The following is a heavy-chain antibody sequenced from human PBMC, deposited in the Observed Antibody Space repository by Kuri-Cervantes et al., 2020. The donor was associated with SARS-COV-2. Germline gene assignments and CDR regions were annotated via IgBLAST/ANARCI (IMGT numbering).Heavy chain of an antibody. Sequence: GESLKISCAASGFTVSSNYMSWVRQAPGMGLEWVADISTTGTYKNYADSVKGRFTISRDNAKNSLFLQINSLRVEDTAVYYCATSGIGGLDHWGQGTLVTVSS. CDR2: ISTTGTYK. J-gene: IGHJ4*02. CDR3: ATSGIGGLDH. D-gene: IGHD2-21*01. V-gene: IGHV3-11*06. CDR1: GFTVSSNY.